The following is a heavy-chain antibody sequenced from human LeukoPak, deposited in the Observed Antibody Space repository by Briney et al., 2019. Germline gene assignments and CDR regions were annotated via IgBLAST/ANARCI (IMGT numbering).Heavy chain of an antibody. V-gene: IGHV3-23*01. Sequence: PGGSLRLSCAASGFTFRSFAVTWFRQAPGKELEWVSVISGSGDSTYYADSVKGRFTISRDNSKNTLYLQMNSLRAEDTAIYYCTKGSVLTIFGMAWHAFDIWGQGTMVTVS. D-gene: IGHD3-3*01. CDR3: TKGSVLTIFGMAWHAFDI. J-gene: IGHJ3*02. CDR2: ISGSGDST. CDR1: GFTFRSFA.